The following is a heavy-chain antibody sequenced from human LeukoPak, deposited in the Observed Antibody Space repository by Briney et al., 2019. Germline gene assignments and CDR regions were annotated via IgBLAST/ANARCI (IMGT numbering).Heavy chain of an antibody. CDR1: GFTFSSYA. D-gene: IGHD5-24*01. V-gene: IGHV3-23*01. Sequence: GGSLRLSCAASGFTFSSYAMSWVRRAPGKGLEWVSAISTSAGSTYYADSVKGRFTISRDNSKNTLYLQMNSLRAEDTAVYYCARGAGYNYPYYFDYWGQGTLVTVSS. J-gene: IGHJ4*02. CDR3: ARGAGYNYPYYFDY. CDR2: ISTSAGST.